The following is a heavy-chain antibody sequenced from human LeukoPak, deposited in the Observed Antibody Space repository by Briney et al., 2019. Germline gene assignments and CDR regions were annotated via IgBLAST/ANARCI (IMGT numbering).Heavy chain of an antibody. J-gene: IGHJ4*02. CDR1: GGSISNYF. V-gene: IGHV4-59*08. D-gene: IGHD7-27*01. Sequence: SETLSLTCSVSGGSISNYFWTWIRQPPGKGLEWIGYIYSSGSTYYNPSLKSRVTISVDTSKNRFSLKLSTVTAADTAVYYCARRPTGDPKFDYWGREPWSPSPQ. CDR3: ARRPTGDPKFDY. CDR2: IYSSGST.